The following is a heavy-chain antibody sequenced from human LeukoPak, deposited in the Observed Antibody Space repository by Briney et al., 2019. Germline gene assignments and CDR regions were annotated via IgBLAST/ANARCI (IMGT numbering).Heavy chain of an antibody. CDR1: GGTFSSYA. V-gene: IGHV1-69*13. Sequence: ASVKVSCKASGGTFSSYAISWVRQAPGQGLEWMGGIIPIFGTANYAQKFQGRVTITADESTSTAYMELSSLRSEDTAVYYCALRITGTTSFDYWGQGTLVTVSS. CDR2: IIPIFGTA. D-gene: IGHD1-20*01. J-gene: IGHJ4*02. CDR3: ALRITGTTSFDY.